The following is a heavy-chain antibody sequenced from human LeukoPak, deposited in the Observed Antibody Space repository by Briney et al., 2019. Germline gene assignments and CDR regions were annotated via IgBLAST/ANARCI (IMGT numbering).Heavy chain of an antibody. CDR3: ARDRYYGSGRGATYYFDY. Sequence: GSLRLSCAASGFTFSSYGMHWVRQAPVKGLEWVAVIWYDGSNKYYADSVKGRFTISRDNSKNTLYLQMNSLRAEDTAVYYCARDRYYGSGRGATYYFDYWGQGTLVTVSS. CDR1: GFTFSSYG. J-gene: IGHJ4*02. V-gene: IGHV3-33*08. D-gene: IGHD3-10*01. CDR2: IWYDGSNK.